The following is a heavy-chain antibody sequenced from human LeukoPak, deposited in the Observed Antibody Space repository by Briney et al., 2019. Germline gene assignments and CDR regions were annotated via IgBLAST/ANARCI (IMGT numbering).Heavy chain of an antibody. Sequence: GGSLRLSCAASGFTVSNNYLHWLRQAPGKGLEWVSVIYSGGTTYYANSVKGRFTISRDSSKNTMYLQMNSLRVEDTAMYYCGRDVGPWGQGTLVTVSA. J-gene: IGHJ5*02. V-gene: IGHV3-53*01. CDR3: GRDVGP. CDR2: IYSGGTT. CDR1: GFTVSNNY.